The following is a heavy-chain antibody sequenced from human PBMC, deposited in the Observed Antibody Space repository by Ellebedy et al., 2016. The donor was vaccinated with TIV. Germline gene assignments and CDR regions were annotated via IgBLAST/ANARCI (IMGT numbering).Heavy chain of an antibody. CDR2: INPDGSAE. Sequence: PGGSLRLSCAASGFIISGDWMSWVRQAPGKGLEWVAHINPDGSAEYYVDSVKGRFTISRDNAKRSLFLQMNSLRVEDTAVYYCARGRGSGWYLYPVDYWGHGTQVTVSS. CDR3: ARGRGSGWYLYPVDY. CDR1: GFIISGDW. J-gene: IGHJ4*01. D-gene: IGHD6-13*01. V-gene: IGHV3-7*03.